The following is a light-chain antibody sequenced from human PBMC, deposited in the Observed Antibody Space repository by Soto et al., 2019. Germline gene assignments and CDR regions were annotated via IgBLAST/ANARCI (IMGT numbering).Light chain of an antibody. CDR3: QPVHNCAPT. CDR2: SAS. J-gene: IGKJ2*01. CDR1: QSISTE. Sequence: EIVMTQSPATLSVSPGERATLSCRASQSISTELAWYQQKPGQPPRLLIYSASTRATGVPARFTGSVSGSEFKLTISGLQSQYVADYYCQPVHNCAPTVGQGTRLEI. V-gene: IGKV3-15*01.